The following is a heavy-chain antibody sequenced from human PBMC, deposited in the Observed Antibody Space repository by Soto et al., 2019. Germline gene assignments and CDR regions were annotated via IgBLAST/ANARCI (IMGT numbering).Heavy chain of an antibody. V-gene: IGHV4-34*01. Sequence: TSETLSLTSTVYGGKFSGYDWSWIRQPPGKGLEWIGEINHSGNTNYNPSLKSRVTISVDTSKNQFSLKLSSVTAADTAVYYCARLELSYGMDVWGQGTTVTVSS. CDR2: INHSGNT. CDR3: ARLELSYGMDV. D-gene: IGHD3-16*02. J-gene: IGHJ6*02. CDR1: GGKFSGYD.